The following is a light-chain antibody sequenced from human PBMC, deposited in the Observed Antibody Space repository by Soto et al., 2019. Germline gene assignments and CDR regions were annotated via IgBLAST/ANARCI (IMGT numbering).Light chain of an antibody. Sequence: QSVLTQPASVSGSPGQSITISCTGTSSDVGGYNVVSWYQQHPGKAPKLVIYDVSNRPSGVSPRFSGAKSGNTASLTIAGLQAEDEADYYCSSYTRRSTYVFGTGTKVTVL. V-gene: IGLV2-14*01. CDR2: DVS. CDR1: SSDVGGYNV. CDR3: SSYTRRSTYV. J-gene: IGLJ1*01.